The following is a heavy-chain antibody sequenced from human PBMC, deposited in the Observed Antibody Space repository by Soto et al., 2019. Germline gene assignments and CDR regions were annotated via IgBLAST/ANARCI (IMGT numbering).Heavy chain of an antibody. D-gene: IGHD3-9*01. V-gene: IGHV5-51*01. J-gene: IGHJ4*02. Sequence: GESLKISCKGSGYSFTSYWIGWVRQMPGKGLEWMGIIYPGDSDTRYSPSFQGQVTISADKSISTAYLQWSSLKASDTAMYYWARLEGAAILTGDWPAFDYWGQGTLVTVSS. CDR1: GYSFTSYW. CDR3: ARLEGAAILTGDWPAFDY. CDR2: IYPGDSDT.